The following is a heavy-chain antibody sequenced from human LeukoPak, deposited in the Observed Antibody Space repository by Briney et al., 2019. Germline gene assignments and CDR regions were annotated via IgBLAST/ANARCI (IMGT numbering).Heavy chain of an antibody. D-gene: IGHD2-21*01. CDR3: TPVVGDVVFTNAY. CDR2: IRSKPHNYAT. CDR1: GFSFSGSA. J-gene: IGHJ4*02. V-gene: IGHV3-73*01. Sequence: PGRSLRLSCAASGFSFSGSAMHWVRQASGKGLEWVGRIRSKPHNYATAYAALVKGRFTLSRDDSENTAFLQMNSLRTEDTAVYYCTPVVGDVVFTNAYWGQGTLVTVSS.